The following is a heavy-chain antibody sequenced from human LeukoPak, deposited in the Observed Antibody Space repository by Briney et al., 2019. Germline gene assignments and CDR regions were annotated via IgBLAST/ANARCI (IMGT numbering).Heavy chain of an antibody. CDR1: GYSISSGYY. J-gene: IGHJ5*02. V-gene: IGHV4-38-2*02. CDR2: ISYSGST. D-gene: IGHD3-10*01. Sequence: SETLSLTCSVSGYSISSGYYWGWLRPSPGKGLEWIGSISYSGSTYYNPSLKSRVTISVDTSKNQFSMKLSSVTAADTAVYYCARHGETRLLWFGELISWFDPWGQGTLVTVSS. CDR3: ARHGETRLLWFGELISWFDP.